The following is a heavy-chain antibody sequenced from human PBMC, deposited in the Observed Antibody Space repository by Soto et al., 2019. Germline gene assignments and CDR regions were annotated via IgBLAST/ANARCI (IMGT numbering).Heavy chain of an antibody. J-gene: IGHJ6*02. CDR1: GLTFSRYA. V-gene: IGHV3-30-3*01. Sequence: PGGSLRLSCAASGLTFSRYAPHWVRQAPGKGLEWVAVISDTGDTEYYANSVKGRFTISRDNSKNKLYLQMNSLRAEDTALYYCARGENDYYGMDVWGQGTTVTVSS. CDR2: ISDTGDTE. CDR3: ARGENDYYGMDV.